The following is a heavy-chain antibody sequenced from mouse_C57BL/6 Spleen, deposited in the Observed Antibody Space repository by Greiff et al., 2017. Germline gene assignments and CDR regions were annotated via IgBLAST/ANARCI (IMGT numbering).Heavy chain of an antibody. D-gene: IGHD1-1*01. CDR1: GFTFSSYA. J-gene: IGHJ3*01. CDR2: ISDGGSYT. Sequence: EVQGVESGGGLVKPGGSLKLSCAASGFTFSSYAMSWVRQTPEKRLEWVATISDGGSYTYYPDNVKGRFTISRDNAKNNLYLQMSHLKSEDTAMYYCARDYYYGSSPWFAYWGQGTLVTVSA. CDR3: ARDYYYGSSPWFAY. V-gene: IGHV5-4*01.